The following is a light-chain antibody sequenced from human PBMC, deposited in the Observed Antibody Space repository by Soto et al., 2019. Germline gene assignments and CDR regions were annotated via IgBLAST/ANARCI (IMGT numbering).Light chain of an antibody. J-gene: IGLJ3*02. CDR2: GNS. V-gene: IGLV1-40*01. CDR1: SSNIGAGYD. CDR3: QSYDSSLSGSWV. Sequence: QSVLTQPPSVSGAPGQRVTISCTGRSSNIGAGYDVHWYQQLPGTAPKLLIYGNSNRPSGVPDRFSGSKSGTSASLAITGLHAEDEADYYCQSYDSSLSGSWVFGGGTKLTVL.